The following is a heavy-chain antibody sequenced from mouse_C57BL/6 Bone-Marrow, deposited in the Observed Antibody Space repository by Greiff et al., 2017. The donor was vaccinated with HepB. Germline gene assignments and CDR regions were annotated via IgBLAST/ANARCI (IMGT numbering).Heavy chain of an antibody. Sequence: VQLQQSGAELARPGASVKLSCKASGYTFTSYGISWVKQRTGQGLEWIGEIYPRSGNTYYNEKFKGKATLTADKSSSTAYMELRSLTSEDSAVYFCEAPYGSSSYYYAMDYWGQGTSVTVSS. D-gene: IGHD1-1*01. CDR1: GYTFTSYG. CDR2: IYPRSGNT. CDR3: EAPYGSSSYYYAMDY. V-gene: IGHV1-81*01. J-gene: IGHJ4*01.